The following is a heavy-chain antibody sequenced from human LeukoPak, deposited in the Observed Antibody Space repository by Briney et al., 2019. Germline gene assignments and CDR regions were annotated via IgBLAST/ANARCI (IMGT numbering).Heavy chain of an antibody. CDR1: GFTFSSYA. Sequence: GGSLRLSCAASGFTFSSYAMHWVRQAPGKGLEYVSAISSNGGSTYYANSVKGRFTISRDNSKNTLYLQMGSLRAEDMAVYYCAGAGSGGTIDYWGQEPWSPSPQ. D-gene: IGHD5-12*01. V-gene: IGHV3-64*01. CDR2: ISSNGGST. CDR3: AGAGSGGTIDY. J-gene: IGHJ4*01.